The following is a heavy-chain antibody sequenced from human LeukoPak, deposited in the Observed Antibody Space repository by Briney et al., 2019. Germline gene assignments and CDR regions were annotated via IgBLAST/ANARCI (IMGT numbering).Heavy chain of an antibody. Sequence: SETLSLTCTVSGGSISSSSYYWGWIRQPPGKGLEWIGSIYYSGSTYYNPSLKSRVTISVDTSKNQFSLKLSSVTAADTAVYYCARDLRGVSLLWFGELVGGVEDLQGFDYWGQGTLVTVSS. CDR3: ARDLRGVSLLWFGELVGGVEDLQGFDY. CDR1: GGSISSSSYY. J-gene: IGHJ4*02. V-gene: IGHV4-39*07. CDR2: IYYSGST. D-gene: IGHD3-10*01.